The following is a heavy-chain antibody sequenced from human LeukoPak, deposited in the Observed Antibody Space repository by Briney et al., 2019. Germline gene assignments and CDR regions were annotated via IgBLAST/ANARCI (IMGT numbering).Heavy chain of an antibody. CDR1: GVSISSYY. CDR3: AALDYDILTGYYNGLPI. J-gene: IGHJ4*02. Sequence: SETLSLTCTVSGVSISSYYWSWIRQPPGKGLEWIGYIYYSGSTNYNPSLKSRVTISVDTSKNQFSLKLSSETAADTAVYYCAALDYDILTGYYNGLPIWGQGTLVTVSS. CDR2: IYYSGST. D-gene: IGHD3-9*01. V-gene: IGHV4-59*01.